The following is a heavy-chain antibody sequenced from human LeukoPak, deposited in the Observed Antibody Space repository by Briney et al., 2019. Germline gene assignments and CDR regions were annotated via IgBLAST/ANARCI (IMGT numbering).Heavy chain of an antibody. CDR1: GFTFTSYS. D-gene: IGHD6-19*01. CDR2: ISSSSNYI. J-gene: IGHJ4*02. CDR3: AREPGDSSGWSE. V-gene: IGHV3-21*01. Sequence: GSLRLSCAASGFTFTSYSMNWVRQAPGKGLEWVSSISSSSNYIYYADSVKGRLTISRDNAKNSLYLQMNSLRAEDTAVYYCAREPGDSSGWSEWGQGTLVTVSS.